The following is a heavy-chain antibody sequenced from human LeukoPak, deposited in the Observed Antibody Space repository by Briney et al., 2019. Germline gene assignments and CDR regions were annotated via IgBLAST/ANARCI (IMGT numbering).Heavy chain of an antibody. Sequence: GRSMTPSCAPDGPTVSSKYMGCVRHPPGDWMGWVSVIYSGGSTYYADTVKGRFTISRDNSKNTLYLQMNSLRAEDTACYYWARVFTWNYGDFDNWGEGTLVTVSS. V-gene: IGHV3-66*02. CDR3: ARVFTWNYGDFDN. D-gene: IGHD1-7*01. CDR1: GPTVSSKY. CDR2: IYSGGST. J-gene: IGHJ4*02.